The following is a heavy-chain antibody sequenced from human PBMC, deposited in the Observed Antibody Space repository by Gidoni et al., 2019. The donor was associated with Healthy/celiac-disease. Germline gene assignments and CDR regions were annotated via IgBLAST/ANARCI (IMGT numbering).Heavy chain of an antibody. Sequence: QVQLVQSGAEVKKPGSSVKVSCKASGGTFSSYAISWVRQAPGQGLEWMGRIIPILGIENYEQKFQGRVTITADKSTSTAYRGLSSLRSEDTAVYYGASVRPGERMATPPSDDYWGQGTLVTVSS. V-gene: IGHV1-69*04. J-gene: IGHJ4*02. CDR3: ASVRPGERMATPPSDDY. D-gene: IGHD5-12*01. CDR1: GGTFSSYA. CDR2: IIPILGIE.